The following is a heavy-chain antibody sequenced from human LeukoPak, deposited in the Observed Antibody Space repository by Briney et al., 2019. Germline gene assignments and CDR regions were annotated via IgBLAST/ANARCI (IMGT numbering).Heavy chain of an antibody. D-gene: IGHD3-3*01. J-gene: IGHJ4*02. CDR3: ARAYYDFWSGYYNGWNYFDY. V-gene: IGHV3-33*01. CDR2: IWYDGSNK. Sequence: GGSLRLSCAASGFTFSSYGMHWVRQAPGKGLEWVAVIWYDGSNKYNADSVKGRFTISRDNSKNTLYLQMNSLRAEDTAVYYCARAYYDFWSGYYNGWNYFDYWGQGTLVTVSS. CDR1: GFTFSSYG.